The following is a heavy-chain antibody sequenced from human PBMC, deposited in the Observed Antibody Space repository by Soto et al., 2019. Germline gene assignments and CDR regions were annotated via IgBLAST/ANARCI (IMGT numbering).Heavy chain of an antibody. J-gene: IGHJ4*02. D-gene: IGHD3-10*01. CDR2: IIPIFGTA. CDR3: ARDRTYYYGSGSYYTQYFAY. Sequence: AAVKVSCKASGGTFSSYAISWVRQAPGQGLEWMGGIIPIFGTANYAQKFQGRVTITADESTSTAYMELSSLRSEDTAVYYCARDRTYYYGSGSYYTQYFAYXGQG. CDR1: GGTFSSYA. V-gene: IGHV1-69*13.